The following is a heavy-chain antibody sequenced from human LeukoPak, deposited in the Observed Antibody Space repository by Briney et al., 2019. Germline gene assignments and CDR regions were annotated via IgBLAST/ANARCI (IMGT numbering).Heavy chain of an antibody. Sequence: SETLSLTCTVSGGSINRYYWSWIRQPPGKGLEWMGYVYYSGKTKYNPSLKSRVTISVDTSKNHISLRLKSVTAADTAVFYCAKGYCSTSRCYLNPFDYWGQGTLVAVSS. V-gene: IGHV4-59*08. D-gene: IGHD2-2*01. J-gene: IGHJ4*02. CDR2: VYYSGKT. CDR1: GGSINRYY. CDR3: AKGYCSTSRCYLNPFDY.